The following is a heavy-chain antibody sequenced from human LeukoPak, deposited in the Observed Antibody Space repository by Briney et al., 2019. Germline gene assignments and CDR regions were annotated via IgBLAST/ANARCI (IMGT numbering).Heavy chain of an antibody. J-gene: IGHJ4*02. CDR2: ITPNGGST. CDR1: GFTFSSFA. Sequence: GGSLRLSCAASGFTFSSFAMHWVRQAPGKGLEYVSAITPNGGSTYYANSVKGRFTISRDDSKNTLYLQMGSLKVEDMAVYYYARALGAAAGLFFDFWGQGALVTVSS. CDR3: ARALGAAAGLFFDF. D-gene: IGHD6-13*01. V-gene: IGHV3-64*01.